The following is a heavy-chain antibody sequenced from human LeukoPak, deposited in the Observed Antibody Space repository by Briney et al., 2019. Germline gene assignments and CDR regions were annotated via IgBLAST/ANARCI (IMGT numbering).Heavy chain of an antibody. CDR3: ARDRSSGPIAAAGIIPFDY. CDR1: GYTFTSYG. CDR2: ISAYNGNT. J-gene: IGHJ4*02. D-gene: IGHD6-13*01. V-gene: IGHV1-18*01. Sequence: ASVKVSCKASGYTFTSYGISWVRQAPGQGLEWMGWISAYNGNTNYAQKPQGRVTMTTDTSTSTAYMELRSLRSDDTAVYYCARDRSSGPIAAAGIIPFDYWGQGTLVTVSS.